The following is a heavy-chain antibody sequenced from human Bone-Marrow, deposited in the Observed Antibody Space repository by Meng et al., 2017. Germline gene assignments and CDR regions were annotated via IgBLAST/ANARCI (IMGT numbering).Heavy chain of an antibody. CDR3: ARDFPRITNFGVDNDAFDI. D-gene: IGHD3-3*01. CDR2: ISSSGTTK. J-gene: IGHJ3*02. CDR1: GFTFSDYY. V-gene: IGHV3-11*04. Sequence: GGSLRLSCAASGFTFSDYYMSWIRQAPGKGLEWVSYISSSGTTKYYADSVKGRFTISRDNAKNSLYLQMNSLRAEDTAVYYCARDFPRITNFGVDNDAFDIWGQGTMVTVSS.